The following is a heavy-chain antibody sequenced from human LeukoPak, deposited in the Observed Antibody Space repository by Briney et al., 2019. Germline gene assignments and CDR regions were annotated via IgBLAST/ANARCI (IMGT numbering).Heavy chain of an antibody. J-gene: IGHJ4*02. V-gene: IGHV4-59*01. D-gene: IGHD2-21*02. CDR1: GGSISSYY. Sequence: KTSETLSLTCTVSGGSISSYYWSWIRQPPGKRLEWIGYIYDSGSTNYNPSLKSRVTISIDTSKNQFSLKLSSVTAADTAVYYCAREAYCGGDCYSGFDYWGQGTLVTVSS. CDR2: IYDSGST. CDR3: AREAYCGGDCYSGFDY.